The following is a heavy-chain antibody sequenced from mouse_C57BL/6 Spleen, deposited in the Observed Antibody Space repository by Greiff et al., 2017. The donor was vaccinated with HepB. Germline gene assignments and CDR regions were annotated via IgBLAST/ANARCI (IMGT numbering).Heavy chain of an antibody. J-gene: IGHJ2*01. CDR3: ARGAYYDSYFDY. CDR1: GYTFTSYW. CDR2: IHPNSGST. V-gene: IGHV1-64*01. D-gene: IGHD2-4*01. Sequence: QVQLKQPGAELVKPGASVKLSCKASGYTFTSYWMHWVKQRPGQGLEWIGMIHPNSGSTNYNEKFKSKATLTVDKSSSTAYMQLSSLTSEDSAVYYCARGAYYDSYFDYWGQGTTLTVSS.